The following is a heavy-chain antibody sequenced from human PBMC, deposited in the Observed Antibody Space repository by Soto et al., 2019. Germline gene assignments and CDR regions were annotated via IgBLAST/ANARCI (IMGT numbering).Heavy chain of an antibody. J-gene: IGHJ6*02. CDR3: AKAPHCSSTSCYRRGQDQGFFPYYYGMDV. V-gene: IGHV3-30*18. CDR2: ISYDGSNK. Sequence: SGGSLRLSCAASGFTFSSYGMHWVRQAPGKGLEWVAVISYDGSNKYYADSVKGRFTISRDNSKNTLYLQMDSLRAEDTAVYYCAKAPHCSSTSCYRRGQDQGFFPYYYGMDVWGQRTTVTVSS. D-gene: IGHD2-2*02. CDR1: GFTFSSYG.